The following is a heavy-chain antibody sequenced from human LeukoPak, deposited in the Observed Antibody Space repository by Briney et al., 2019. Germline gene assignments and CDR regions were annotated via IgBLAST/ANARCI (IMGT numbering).Heavy chain of an antibody. CDR1: GFTFDDYA. V-gene: IGHV3-9*01. CDR2: ISWNSGSI. Sequence: GGSLRPSCAASGFTFDDYAMHWARQAPGKGLEWVSGISWNSGSIGYADSVKGRFTISRDNAKNSLYLQMNSLRAEDTALYYCAGGSGWYILGNWFDPWGQGTLVTVSS. CDR3: AGGSGWYILGNWFDP. J-gene: IGHJ5*02. D-gene: IGHD6-19*01.